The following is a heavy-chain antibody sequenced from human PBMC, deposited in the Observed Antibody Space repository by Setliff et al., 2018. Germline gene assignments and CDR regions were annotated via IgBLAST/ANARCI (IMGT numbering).Heavy chain of an antibody. V-gene: IGHV4-30-4*08. D-gene: IGHD5-18*01. CDR2: IYHSGST. Sequence: SETLSLTCTVSGGSISSGDYYWSWIRQPPGKGLEWIGYIYHSGSTNYDPSLNSRGTISVDTSKNQFSLKLSSVTAADTAVYYCARGLVDTPMAPFDYWGQGTLVTVSS. CDR3: ARGLVDTPMAPFDY. J-gene: IGHJ4*02. CDR1: GGSISSGDYY.